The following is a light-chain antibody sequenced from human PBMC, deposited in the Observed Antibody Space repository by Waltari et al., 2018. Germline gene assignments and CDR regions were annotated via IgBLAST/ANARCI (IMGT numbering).Light chain of an antibody. V-gene: IGKV1-39*01. J-gene: IGKJ3*01. CDR1: QSISSY. CDR2: AAS. Sequence: DIQMTQFLSFLLASVGNRVTITCRASQSISSYLNWYQQKPGKAPKLLIYAASSLQSGVPSRFSGSGSGTDFTLTISSLQPEDFATYYCQQSYSTPGTFGPGTKVDIK. CDR3: QQSYSTPGT.